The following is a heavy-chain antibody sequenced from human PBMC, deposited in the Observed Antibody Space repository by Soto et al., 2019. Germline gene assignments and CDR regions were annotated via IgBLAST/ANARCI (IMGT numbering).Heavy chain of an antibody. CDR2: LSGSGGRA. Sequence: VQLLESGGRSVKPGGSLRLSCAAAGLTFRTFAMNWVRQAPVKGLEWVSGLSGSGGRAYYSDSVKGRFTLSRDNSTNTLYLQMNSLRPEDTAVYYCAKGGLGDYYYYAMDVWGQGTTGTVAS. D-gene: IGHD3-16*01. J-gene: IGHJ6*02. V-gene: IGHV3-23*01. CDR3: AKGGLGDYYYYAMDV. CDR1: GLTFRTFA.